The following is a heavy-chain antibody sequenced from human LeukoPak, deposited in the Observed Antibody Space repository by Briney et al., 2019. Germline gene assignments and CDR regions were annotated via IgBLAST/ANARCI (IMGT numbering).Heavy chain of an antibody. CDR3: AKPRSYIVVVVAYFDY. CDR1: GFTFSSYA. J-gene: IGHJ4*02. Sequence: TGGSLRLSCAASGFTFSSYAMSWVRQAPGKGLEWVSAISGSGGSTYYADSVKGRFTISRDNSKNTLYLQMNSLRAEDTAVYYCAKPRSYIVVVVAYFDYWGQGTLVTVSS. V-gene: IGHV3-23*01. D-gene: IGHD2-15*01. CDR2: ISGSGGST.